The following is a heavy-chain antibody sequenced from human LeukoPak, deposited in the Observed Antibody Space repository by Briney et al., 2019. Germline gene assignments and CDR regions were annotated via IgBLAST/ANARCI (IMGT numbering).Heavy chain of an antibody. V-gene: IGHV3-23*01. D-gene: IGHD6-13*01. Sequence: HPGGSLRLSCAASGFTFSSYAMSWVRQAPGKGLEWVSAISGSGGSTYYADSVKGRFTISRDNSKNTLYLQMNSLRAEDTAVYYCAKSTQLVRPGPYYYYGMDVWGQGTTVTVS. CDR2: ISGSGGST. CDR3: AKSTQLVRPGPYYYYGMDV. CDR1: GFTFSSYA. J-gene: IGHJ6*02.